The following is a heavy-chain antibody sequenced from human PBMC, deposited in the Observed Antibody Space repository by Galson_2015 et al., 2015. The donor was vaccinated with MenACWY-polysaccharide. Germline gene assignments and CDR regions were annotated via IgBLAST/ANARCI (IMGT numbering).Heavy chain of an antibody. CDR2: IKSKTDGGTT. V-gene: IGHV3-15*01. J-gene: IGHJ4*02. Sequence: SLRLSCAASGFTFSNAWMSWVRQAPGKGLEWVGRIKSKTDGGTTDYAAPVKGRFTISRDDSKNTLYLQMNSLKTEDTAVYYCIALGWFGDFRDWGQGTLVTVSS. D-gene: IGHD3-10*01. CDR3: IALGWFGDFRD. CDR1: GFTFSNAW.